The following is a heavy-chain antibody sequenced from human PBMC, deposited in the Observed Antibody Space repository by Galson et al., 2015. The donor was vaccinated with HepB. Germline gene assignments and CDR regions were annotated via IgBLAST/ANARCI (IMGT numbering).Heavy chain of an antibody. D-gene: IGHD3-22*01. CDR1: GFTFSDYY. CDR3: ARDAEATMIGFGMDV. J-gene: IGHJ6*02. V-gene: IGHV3-11*01. Sequence: SLRLSCAASGFTFSDYYMSWIRQAPGKGLEWVSYISGSGSVIYNADSVKGRFTISRDNAKNSLYLQVNSLRAEDTAVYYCARDAEATMIGFGMDVWGQGTTVTVSS. CDR2: ISGSGSVI.